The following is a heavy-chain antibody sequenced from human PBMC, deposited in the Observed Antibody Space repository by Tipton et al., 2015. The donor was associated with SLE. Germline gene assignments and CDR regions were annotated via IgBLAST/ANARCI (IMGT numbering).Heavy chain of an antibody. CDR2: IYYSGNT. CDR1: GGSISSYY. CDR3: ARDSRWELPFDI. Sequence: TLSLTCTVSGGSISSYYWSWIRQPPGKGLEWIGYIYYSGNTNYNPSLKSRVTISVDTSKSQFSLKLSSVTAADTAVYYCARDSRWELPFDIWGQGTMVTVSS. V-gene: IGHV4-59*01. D-gene: IGHD2-15*01. J-gene: IGHJ3*02.